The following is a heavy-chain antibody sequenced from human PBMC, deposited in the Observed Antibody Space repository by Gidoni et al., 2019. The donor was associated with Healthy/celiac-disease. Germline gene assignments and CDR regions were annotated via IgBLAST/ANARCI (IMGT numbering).Heavy chain of an antibody. CDR1: GGSFSGYY. V-gene: IGHV4-34*01. Sequence: QVQLQQWGAGLLKPSETLSLPCAVYGGSFSGYYWSWIRQPPGKGLEWIGEINHSGSTNYNPSLKSRVTISVDTSKNQFSLKLSSVTAADTAVYYCARGPPVITIFGVARSMAYDYWGQGTLVTVSS. D-gene: IGHD3-3*01. CDR3: ARGPPVITIFGVARSMAYDY. CDR2: INHSGST. J-gene: IGHJ4*02.